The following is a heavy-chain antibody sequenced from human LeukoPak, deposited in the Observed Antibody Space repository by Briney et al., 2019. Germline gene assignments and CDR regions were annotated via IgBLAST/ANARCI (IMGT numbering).Heavy chain of an antibody. CDR1: GGSISSSNW. Sequence: PSETLSLTCAVSGGSISSSNWWSRVRQPPGKGLEWIGEIYHSGSTNYNPSLKSRVTISVDKSKNQFSLKLSSVTAADTAVYYCARVETAMEAFDIWGQGTMVTVSS. J-gene: IGHJ3*02. D-gene: IGHD5-18*01. CDR3: ARVETAMEAFDI. V-gene: IGHV4-4*02. CDR2: IYHSGST.